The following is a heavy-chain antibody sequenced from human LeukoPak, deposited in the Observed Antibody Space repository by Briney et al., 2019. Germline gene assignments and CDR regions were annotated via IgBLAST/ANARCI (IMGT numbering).Heavy chain of an antibody. D-gene: IGHD5-24*01. CDR3: ARDPDGYNFFDS. Sequence: GRSLRLSCAASGFTFSGYSMHWVRQAPGKGLQWVAVISYDGRNKYYVDSVKGRFTISRDNSKNTLHLEMNSLRPEDTAMYYCARDPDGYNFFDSWGQGTLVTVSS. CDR1: GFTFSGYS. CDR2: ISYDGRNK. J-gene: IGHJ4*02. V-gene: IGHV3-30*04.